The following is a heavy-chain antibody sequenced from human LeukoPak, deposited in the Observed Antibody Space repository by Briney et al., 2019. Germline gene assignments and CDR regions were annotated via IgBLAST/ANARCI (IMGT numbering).Heavy chain of an antibody. CDR1: GYTFSTYD. Sequence: ASVKDSCKASGYTFSTYDLSWVRQAPGQGLEWLGWINTHTGDTKYAQRFQGRVTVTTDTSTSTAYMDLGRLGSDDTAVYYCARGPGGCSGGSCYHDYWGQGTLLTVSP. CDR3: ARGPGGCSGGSCYHDY. V-gene: IGHV1-18*01. CDR2: INTHTGDT. J-gene: IGHJ4*02. D-gene: IGHD2-15*01.